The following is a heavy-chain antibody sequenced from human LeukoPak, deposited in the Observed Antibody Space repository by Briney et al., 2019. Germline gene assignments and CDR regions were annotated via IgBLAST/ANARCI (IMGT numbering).Heavy chain of an antibody. CDR2: IYYSGST. Sequence: SETLSLTCTVSGDSINNPSYYWGWIRQTPRKGLEYIGAIYYSGSTHYNPSLNSRVTMSVDASENRLSLKVTSVTAADTAVYYCVRTTVSKEGWFDPWGQGILVTVSS. V-gene: IGHV4-39*01. CDR3: VRTTVSKEGWFDP. CDR1: GDSINNPSYY. J-gene: IGHJ5*02. D-gene: IGHD4-11*01.